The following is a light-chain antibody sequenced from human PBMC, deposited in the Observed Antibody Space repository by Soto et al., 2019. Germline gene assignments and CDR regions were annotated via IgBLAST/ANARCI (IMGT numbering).Light chain of an antibody. CDR2: GAS. V-gene: IGKV3-20*01. Sequence: EIVLPQSSGTMSLSPGERATLSCRASQSVSSSYLAWYQQKPGQAPRLLIYGASSRATGIPDRFSGSGSGTDFTLTISRLEPEDFAVYYCQQYGSSPGTFGQGTKVEIK. J-gene: IGKJ1*01. CDR1: QSVSSSY. CDR3: QQYGSSPGT.